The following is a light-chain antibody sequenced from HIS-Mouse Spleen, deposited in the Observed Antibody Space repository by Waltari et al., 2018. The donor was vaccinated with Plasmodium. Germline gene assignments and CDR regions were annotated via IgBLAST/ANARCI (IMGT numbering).Light chain of an antibody. Sequence: EIVLTPSPGTLSLSPGERATLSCRASQSVSSSYLAWYQQKPGQAPRLLIYGASSRATGIPDRFSGSGSGTDFTLTISRLEPEDFAAYYCQQYGSSPGTFGQGTKVEIK. CDR2: GAS. J-gene: IGKJ1*01. CDR3: QQYGSSPGT. V-gene: IGKV3-20*01. CDR1: QSVSSSY.